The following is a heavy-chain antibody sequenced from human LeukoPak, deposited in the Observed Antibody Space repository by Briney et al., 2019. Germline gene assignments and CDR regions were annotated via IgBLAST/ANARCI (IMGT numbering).Heavy chain of an antibody. D-gene: IGHD3-16*02. J-gene: IGHJ3*02. CDR2: INPNSGGT. V-gene: IGHV1-2*04. CDR3: ARGLPYDYVWGSYRYDDAFDI. Sequence: ASVKVSCKASGYTFTGYYMHWARQAPGQGLEWMGWINPNSGGTNYAQKFQGWVTMTRDTSISTAYMELSRLRSDDTAVYYCARGLPYDYVWGSYRYDDAFDIWGQGTMVTVSS. CDR1: GYTFTGYY.